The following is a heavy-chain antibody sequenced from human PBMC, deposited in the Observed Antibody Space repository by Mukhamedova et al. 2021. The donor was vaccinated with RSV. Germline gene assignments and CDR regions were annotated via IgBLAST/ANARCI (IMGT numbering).Heavy chain of an antibody. D-gene: IGHD2-15*01. Sequence: GKGLEWVSGITGSGVSTYYADSVKGRFTISRDNSVNTVYLEMNSLRAEDTAVYYCTSGYCSGGSCYTGGAYWGQGTLVTVSS. CDR3: TSGYCSGGSCYTGGAY. J-gene: IGHJ4*02. V-gene: IGHV3-23*01. CDR2: ITGSGVST.